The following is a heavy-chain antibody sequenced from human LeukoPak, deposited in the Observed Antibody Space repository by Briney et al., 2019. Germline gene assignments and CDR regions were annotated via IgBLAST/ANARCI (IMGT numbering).Heavy chain of an antibody. CDR3: ARGSYSSGWYDG. J-gene: IGHJ5*02. CDR2: MNPNSGNT. Sequence: ASVKVSCKASGYTFTSYDINWVRQATGQGLEWMGWMNPNSGNTGYAQKFQGRVTITADKSTSTAYMELSSLRSEDTAVYYCARGSYSSGWYDGWGQGTLVTVSS. V-gene: IGHV1-8*03. CDR1: GYTFTSYD. D-gene: IGHD6-19*01.